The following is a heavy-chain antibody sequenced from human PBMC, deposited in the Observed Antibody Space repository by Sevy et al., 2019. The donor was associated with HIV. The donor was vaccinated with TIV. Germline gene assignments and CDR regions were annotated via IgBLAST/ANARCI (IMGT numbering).Heavy chain of an antibody. CDR3: AKDFEGWLARDV. V-gene: IGHV3-30*02. J-gene: IGHJ6*02. Sequence: GGSLRLSCVASGFTFSSYGMHWVRQAPGKGLEWVAFIRYDGSNKYYADSVKGRFTISRDNSKNTLYLQMNSLRAEDTAVYYCAKDFEGWLARDVWGQGTTVTVSS. CDR1: GFTFSSYG. CDR2: IRYDGSNK. D-gene: IGHD6-19*01.